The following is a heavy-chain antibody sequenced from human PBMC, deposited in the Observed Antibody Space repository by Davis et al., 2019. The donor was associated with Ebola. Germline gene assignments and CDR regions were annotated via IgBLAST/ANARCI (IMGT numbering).Heavy chain of an antibody. V-gene: IGHV1-18*04. CDR3: ASPSKLLWFGESFDY. Sequence: ASVKVSCKASGYTFTNYGITWVRQAPGQGLEWMGWINPHNGNTNYAQNVQGRVIMTSDTATTTAYMELSRLRSDDTAVYYCASPSKLLWFGESFDYWGQGTLVTVSS. J-gene: IGHJ4*02. D-gene: IGHD3-10*01. CDR1: GYTFTNYG. CDR2: INPHNGNT.